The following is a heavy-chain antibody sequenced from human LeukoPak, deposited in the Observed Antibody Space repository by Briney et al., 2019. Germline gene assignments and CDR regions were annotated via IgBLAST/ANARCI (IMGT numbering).Heavy chain of an antibody. Sequence: SETLSLICTLSGGSVSSRSYDWRWIRQPPGKGLECIGYIYYSGSTNYNPSLKSRVTISVDTSKNQLSLKLSSVTAADTAVYYCAREKIMGGSYYLRCDPWGRGTLVTVSS. J-gene: IGHJ5*02. CDR2: IYYSGST. CDR1: GGSVSSRSYD. V-gene: IGHV4-61*01. CDR3: AREKIMGGSYYLRCDP. D-gene: IGHD1-26*01.